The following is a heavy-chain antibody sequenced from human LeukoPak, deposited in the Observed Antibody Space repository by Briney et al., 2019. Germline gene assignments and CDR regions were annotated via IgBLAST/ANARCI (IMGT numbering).Heavy chain of an antibody. J-gene: IGHJ3*02. CDR2: ISAYNGNT. CDR3: ARVRPRTGYSSSWSSFDI. V-gene: IGHV1-18*01. D-gene: IGHD6-13*01. CDR1: GYTFTSYG. Sequence: ASVKVSCKGSGYTFTSYGISWVRQAPGQGLEWMGWISAYNGNTNYAQKLQGRVTMTTDTSTSTAYMELRSLRSDDTAVYYCARVRPRTGYSSSWSSFDIWGQGTMVTVSS.